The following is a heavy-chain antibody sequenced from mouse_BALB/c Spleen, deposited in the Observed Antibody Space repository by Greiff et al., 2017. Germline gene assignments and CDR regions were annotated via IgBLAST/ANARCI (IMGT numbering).Heavy chain of an antibody. V-gene: IGHV5-17*02. CDR1: GFTFSSFG. CDR3: ARDYRYDGYYFDY. CDR2: ISSGSSTI. J-gene: IGHJ2*01. Sequence: EVHLVESGGGLVQPGGSLKLSCAASGFTFSSFGMHWVRQAPEKGLEWVAYISSGSSTIYYADTVKGRFTISRDNPKNTLFLQMTSLRSEDTAMYYCARDYRYDGYYFDYWGQGTTLTVSS. D-gene: IGHD2-14*01.